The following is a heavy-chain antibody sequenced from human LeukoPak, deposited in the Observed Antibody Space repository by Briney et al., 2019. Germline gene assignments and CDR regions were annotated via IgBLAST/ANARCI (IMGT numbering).Heavy chain of an antibody. D-gene: IGHD2-2*01. J-gene: IGHJ4*02. Sequence: SETLSLTCTVSGGSVSSGSYYWSWIRQPPGKGLEWIGYIYYSGSTNYNPSLKSRVTISVDTSKNQFSLKLSSVTAADTAVYYCARVSGSGYQLLSWLRVFDYWGQGTLVTASS. V-gene: IGHV4-61*01. CDR2: IYYSGST. CDR3: ARVSGSGYQLLSWLRVFDY. CDR1: GGSVSSGSYY.